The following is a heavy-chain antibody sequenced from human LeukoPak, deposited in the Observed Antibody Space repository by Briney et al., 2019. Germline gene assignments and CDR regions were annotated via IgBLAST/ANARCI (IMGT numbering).Heavy chain of an antibody. D-gene: IGHD2/OR15-2a*01. CDR1: GYSFTTYW. Sequence: GESLKISCKGPGYSFTTYWIGWVRQMPGRTLEWIGIIYPGGSEVRYSPSLQGQVTISADKSINTAYLHWSTLKASDSATYYCARRGVSSEEYDYWGQGTLVTVSS. CDR2: IYPGGSEV. J-gene: IGHJ4*02. CDR3: ARRGVSSEEYDY. V-gene: IGHV5-51*01.